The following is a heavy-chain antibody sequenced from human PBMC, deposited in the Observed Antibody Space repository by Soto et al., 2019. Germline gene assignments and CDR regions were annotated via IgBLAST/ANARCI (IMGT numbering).Heavy chain of an antibody. CDR2: IRYDGSNK. Sequence: QVQLVESGGGVVQPGRSLRLSCAASRFTFSSYAMNWVRQAPGKGLEWVAVIRYDGSNKYYADSVKGRFTISRDNSKNTLYLQMNSLKAEDTAVYYCAREDHGDYGFYFWGQGTLVTVSS. CDR1: RFTFSSYA. CDR3: AREDHGDYGFYF. D-gene: IGHD4-17*01. V-gene: IGHV3-33*01. J-gene: IGHJ4*02.